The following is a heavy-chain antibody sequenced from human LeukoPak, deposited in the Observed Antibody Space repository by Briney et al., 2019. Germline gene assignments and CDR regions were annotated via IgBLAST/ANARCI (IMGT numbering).Heavy chain of an antibody. V-gene: IGHV3-15*01. Sequence: GGSLRLSCAASGFTFSSYSMHWVRQAPGKGLEWVGRITSKADGGTRDYAAPVKGRFTISRDDSKNTLYLQMNSLKTEDTAVYYCTTPERYYYDTSDFYGSPYWGQGTLVTVSS. D-gene: IGHD3-22*01. J-gene: IGHJ4*02. CDR3: TTPERYYYDTSDFYGSPY. CDR2: ITSKADGGTR. CDR1: GFTFSSYS.